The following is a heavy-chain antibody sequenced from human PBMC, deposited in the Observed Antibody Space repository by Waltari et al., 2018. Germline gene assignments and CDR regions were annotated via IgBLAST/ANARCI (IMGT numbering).Heavy chain of an antibody. CDR2: FYYSGST. V-gene: IGHV4-39*07. J-gene: IGHJ4*02. CDR1: GGSISSSSYH. Sequence: QLQLQESGPGLVKPSETLSLTCTVSGGSISSSSYHWGWIRQPPGKGLEWVAVFYYSGSTYSIPSLKSRVTISVDTSKNQFSLKLTSVTAADTAVYYCARRRTVGSWRDSWGQGTLVTVSS. CDR3: ARRRTVGSWRDS. D-gene: IGHD6-13*01.